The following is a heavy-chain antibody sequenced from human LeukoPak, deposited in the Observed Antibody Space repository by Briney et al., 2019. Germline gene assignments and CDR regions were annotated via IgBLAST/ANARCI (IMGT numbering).Heavy chain of an antibody. CDR2: VYTSGHT. CDR3: ARERGVL. CDR1: GDSFSNYY. Sequence: SETLSLTCTVAGDSFSNYYWSWIRQPAGKGLEWIGRVYTSGHTNYNPSLKSRVTMSIDTSKNQFSLKLRSVTAADTAVYYCARERGVLWGQGTLVTVSS. J-gene: IGHJ1*01. D-gene: IGHD3-10*01. V-gene: IGHV4-4*07.